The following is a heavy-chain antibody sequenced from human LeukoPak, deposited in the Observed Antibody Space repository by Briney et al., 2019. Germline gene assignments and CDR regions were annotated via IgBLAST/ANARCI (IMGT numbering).Heavy chain of an antibody. J-gene: IGHJ6*02. CDR2: IWYDGSNK. V-gene: IGHV3-33*08. Sequence: PGRSLRLSCAASGFTFSSYGMHWVRQAPGKGLEWVAVIWYDGSNKYYADSVKGRFTISRDNSKNTLYLQMNSLRAEDTAVYYCARDRLEENYYGMDVWGQGTTVTVSS. CDR1: GFTFSSYG. CDR3: ARDRLEENYYGMDV.